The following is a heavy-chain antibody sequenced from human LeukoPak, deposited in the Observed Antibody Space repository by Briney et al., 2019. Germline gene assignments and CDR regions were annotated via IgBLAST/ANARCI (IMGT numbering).Heavy chain of an antibody. J-gene: IGHJ4*02. Sequence: RASVKVSCKASGYTFTDFYMHWVRQAPGQGLEWMGWINPKSDGTKYAQKFQDRVIMTRATSISTAYMELSRLTSDDTAVYYCAREGPTPHPIPAAFSSDYWGQGTLVTVSS. D-gene: IGHD2-2*01. CDR1: GYTFTDFY. V-gene: IGHV1-2*02. CDR3: AREGPTPHPIPAAFSSDY. CDR2: INPKSDGT.